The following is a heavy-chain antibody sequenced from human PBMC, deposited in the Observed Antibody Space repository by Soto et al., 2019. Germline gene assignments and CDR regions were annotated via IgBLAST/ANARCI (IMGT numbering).Heavy chain of an antibody. J-gene: IGHJ4*02. CDR1: GFTFSSYA. D-gene: IGHD2-21*02. CDR2: ISYDGSNK. V-gene: IGHV3-30-3*01. CDR3: ARDHSGGNSGQGWGGH. Sequence: QVQLVESGGGVVQPGRSLRLSCAASGFTFSSYAMHWVRQAPGKGLEWVAVISYDGSNKYYADSVKGRFTISRDNSKNTLYLQMNSLRAEDTAVYYCARDHSGGNSGQGWGGHWGQGTLVTVSS.